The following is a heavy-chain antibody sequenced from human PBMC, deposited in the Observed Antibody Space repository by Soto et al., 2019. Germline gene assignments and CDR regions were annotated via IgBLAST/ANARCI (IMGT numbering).Heavy chain of an antibody. Sequence: LRLSCAASGFTFSNYGMHWVRQTPGKGLEWVAVISYDGSHQFYTDSVKGRFTISRDNSKNTLYLQMNSLKTEDTAMYYCARDNRYYDILTGRRGGYYYGMDVWGQGTTVTVSS. V-gene: IGHV3-30*03. CDR3: ARDNRYYDILTGRRGGYYYGMDV. D-gene: IGHD3-9*01. CDR2: ISYDGSHQ. CDR1: GFTFSNYG. J-gene: IGHJ6*02.